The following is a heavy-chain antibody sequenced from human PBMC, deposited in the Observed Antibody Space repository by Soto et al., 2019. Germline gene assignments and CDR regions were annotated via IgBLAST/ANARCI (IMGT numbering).Heavy chain of an antibody. CDR1: GGTFSSYA. CDR2: IIPLFGTS. V-gene: IGHV1-69*01. Sequence: SVKVSCTASGGTFSSYAISWVRQAPGQGLEWMGGIIPLFGTSNYAQKFQVRVTITADDSTSTAYMELSGLRSDDTAMYYCARGGECVEMATGTGPFDHWGQGTLVTLSS. J-gene: IGHJ4*02. CDR3: ARGGECVEMATGTGPFDH. D-gene: IGHD1-1*01.